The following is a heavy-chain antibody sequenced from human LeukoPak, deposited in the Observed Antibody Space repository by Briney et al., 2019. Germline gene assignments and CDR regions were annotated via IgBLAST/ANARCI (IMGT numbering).Heavy chain of an antibody. D-gene: IGHD3-10*01. J-gene: IGHJ4*02. CDR1: GGSISSGGYS. Sequence: SQTLSLTCTVSGGSISSGGYSWSWIRQHPGKGLEWIGYIYYSGSTYYNPSLKSRVTISVDTSKNQFSLKLSSATAADTAVYYCAKVREERITMVRGVPSYIDYWGQGTLVTVSS. CDR2: IYYSGST. CDR3: AKVREERITMVRGVPSYIDY. V-gene: IGHV4-31*03.